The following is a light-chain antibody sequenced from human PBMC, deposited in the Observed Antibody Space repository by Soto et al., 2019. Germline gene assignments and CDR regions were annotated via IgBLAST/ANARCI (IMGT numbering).Light chain of an antibody. Sequence: QSVLTQPPSASGTPGQRITISCSGSSSNIGSNTINWYQQLPGTAPKLLIHSNNQRPSGVPDRTSGSKSGTSASLAISGLQSEDEADYHCVAWDDSLNGLVFGGGTKVTVL. CDR3: VAWDDSLNGLV. CDR1: SSNIGSNT. CDR2: SNN. V-gene: IGLV1-44*01. J-gene: IGLJ2*01.